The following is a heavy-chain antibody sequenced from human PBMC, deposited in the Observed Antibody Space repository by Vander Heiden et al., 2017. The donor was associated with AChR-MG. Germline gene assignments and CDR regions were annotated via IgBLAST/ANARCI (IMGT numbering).Heavy chain of an antibody. CDR1: GDSISRRGYY. J-gene: IGHJ2*01. CDR2: IYNSGST. Sequence: QLQESGPGLVKPSETLSLTCTVSGDSISRRGYYWGWIRQPPGRTLEWIGSIYNSGSTYYNPSLKSRVTMSVDTSKNQISLRLTSVTAADTAMYYCARPGVDFDLWGRGTLVTVSS. CDR3: ARPGVDFDL. D-gene: IGHD7-27*01. V-gene: IGHV4-39*01.